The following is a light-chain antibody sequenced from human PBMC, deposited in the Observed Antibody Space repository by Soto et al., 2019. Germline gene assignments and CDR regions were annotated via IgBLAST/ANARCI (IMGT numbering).Light chain of an antibody. CDR3: QQRNYWPIT. J-gene: IGKJ5*01. V-gene: IGKV3-11*01. Sequence: EIVLTQSPATLSLSPGEGATLSCWASHSISSFLAWYQQKPGQAPRLLIYDASNRATGIPARFSGSGSGTAFTLTISSLEPEDFAIYYCQQRNYWPITFGQGTRLEIK. CDR1: HSISSF. CDR2: DAS.